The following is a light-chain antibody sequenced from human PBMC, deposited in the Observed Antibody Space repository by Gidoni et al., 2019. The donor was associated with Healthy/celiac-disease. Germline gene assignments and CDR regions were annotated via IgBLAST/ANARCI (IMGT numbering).Light chain of an antibody. Sequence: DIVMTQSPLSLPVTPGEPASISCRSSQSLLHSSGYNYVDWYLQTPGQSPQLLIDLGSNRASGVPDRFSASGSGTDFTLKSSRVEAEDVGVYYCMQALQTPLTFGQGTKLEIK. CDR2: LGS. V-gene: IGKV2-28*01. CDR3: MQALQTPLT. J-gene: IGKJ2*01. CDR1: QSLLHSSGYNY.